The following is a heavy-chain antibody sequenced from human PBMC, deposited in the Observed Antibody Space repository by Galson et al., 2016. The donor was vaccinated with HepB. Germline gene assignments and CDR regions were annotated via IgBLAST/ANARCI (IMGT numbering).Heavy chain of an antibody. CDR2: INSIGDI. Sequence: LRLSCAASGFTFRTYSMNWVRQAPGKGLEWVSSINSIGDIYYADSVKGRFTISRDNGKNSLYLQMNSLRAEDTAVYYCAREGGYCFSTSCRYFDYWGQGTLVTVSS. V-gene: IGHV3-21*01. D-gene: IGHD2-2*01. J-gene: IGHJ4*02. CDR3: AREGGYCFSTSCRYFDY. CDR1: GFTFRTYS.